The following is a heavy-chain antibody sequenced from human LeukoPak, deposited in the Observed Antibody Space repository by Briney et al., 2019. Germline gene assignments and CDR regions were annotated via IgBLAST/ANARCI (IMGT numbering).Heavy chain of an antibody. CDR1: GFTFSSAP. D-gene: IGHD2-8*01. J-gene: IGHJ4*02. CDR3: AQWHTVDY. V-gene: IGHV3-23*01. Sequence: GGSLRLSCAASGFTFSSAPMSWVRQAPGKGLEWVSVIGGSGGDTNYADSVRGRFTISRDNSKNTLYLQMNSLRAEDTAVYYCAQWHTVDYWGQGTLVTVSS. CDR2: IGGSGGDT.